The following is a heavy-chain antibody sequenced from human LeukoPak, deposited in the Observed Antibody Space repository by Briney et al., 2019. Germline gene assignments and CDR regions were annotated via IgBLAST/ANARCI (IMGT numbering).Heavy chain of an antibody. CDR1: GYTFTSYD. CDR3: ARDRYDFWSGYYPLVDY. V-gene: IGHV1-2*02. D-gene: IGHD3-3*01. J-gene: IGHJ4*02. CDR2: INPNSGGT. Sequence: ASVKVSCKASGYTFTSYDINWVRQATGQGLEWMGWINPNSGGTNYAQKFQGRVTMTRDTSISTAYMELSRLRSDDTAVYYCARDRYDFWSGYYPLVDYWGQGTLVTVSS.